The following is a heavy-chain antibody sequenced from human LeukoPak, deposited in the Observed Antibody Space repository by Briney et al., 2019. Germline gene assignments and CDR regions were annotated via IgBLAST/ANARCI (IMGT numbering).Heavy chain of an antibody. D-gene: IGHD2-2*01. J-gene: IGHJ4*02. V-gene: IGHV3-53*01. CDR2: IYSGGST. CDR3: ATLGRSSTSRDY. CDR1: GFTVSRNY. Sequence: PGGSLRLSCAASGFTVSRNYMSGVRQAPRKGLEWVSVIYSGGSTYYADSVKGRFTISRDNSKNTLYLQMNSLRAEDTAVYYCATLGRSSTSRDYWGQGTLVTVSS.